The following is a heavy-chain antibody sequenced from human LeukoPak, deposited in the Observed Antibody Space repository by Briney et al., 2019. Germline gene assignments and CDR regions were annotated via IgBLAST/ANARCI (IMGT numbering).Heavy chain of an antibody. CDR1: GGSISSGSYY. CDR3: ARGLWGIDY. D-gene: IGHD2-21*01. V-gene: IGHV4-61*02. Sequence: SETLSLTCTVSGGSISSGSYYWSWIRQPAGKGLEWIGCIYTSGSTNYNPSLKSRVTISVDTSKNHFSLKLSSVTAADTAVYYCARGLWGIDYWGQGTLVTVSS. CDR2: IYTSGST. J-gene: IGHJ4*02.